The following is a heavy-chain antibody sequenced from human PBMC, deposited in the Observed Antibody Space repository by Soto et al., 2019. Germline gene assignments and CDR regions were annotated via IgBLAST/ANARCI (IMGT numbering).Heavy chain of an antibody. CDR2: INESGST. Sequence: QVQLQQWGAGLVKPSETLSLSCAVYGQSFSGHSWSWIRQPPGKGLEWIGEINESGSTYYNPSLKSRVTISTDTSKNQFSLKLSSVSAADTAAYLCARGCGIVSLTGELEDVNYGYWGQGTLVNVSS. J-gene: IGHJ4*02. CDR3: ARGCGIVSLTGELEDVNYGY. D-gene: IGHD1-1*01. V-gene: IGHV4-34*01. CDR1: GQSFSGHS.